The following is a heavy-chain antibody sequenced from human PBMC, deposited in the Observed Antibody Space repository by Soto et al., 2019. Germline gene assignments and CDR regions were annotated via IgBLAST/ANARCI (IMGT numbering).Heavy chain of an antibody. J-gene: IGHJ4*02. V-gene: IGHV4-34*01. CDR3: AREAPRYCSGGSCNSGRDY. D-gene: IGHD2-15*01. Sequence: QVQLQQWGAGLLKPSDTLSLTCAVYGGSFSGYYWSWIRQPPGKGPEWIGEINPSGSTNYNPSLKSRVTISVDTSKNQCSLKLSSVTASDTAVYYCAREAPRYCSGGSCNSGRDYWGQGTLVTVS. CDR2: INPSGST. CDR1: GGSFSGYY.